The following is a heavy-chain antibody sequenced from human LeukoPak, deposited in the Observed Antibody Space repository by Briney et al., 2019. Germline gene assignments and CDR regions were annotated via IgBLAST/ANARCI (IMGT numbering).Heavy chain of an antibody. V-gene: IGHV4-30-2*01. Sequence: SQTPSLTCTVSGGSISSGGYYWNWIRQPPGKGLDWIGYIYHSGSTYYNPSLKSRVTISVDRSKNQFSLKLSSVTAADTAVYYCARGDGYGDYGLDYWGQGTLVTVSS. CDR2: IYHSGST. CDR3: ARGDGYGDYGLDY. CDR1: GGSISSGGYY. D-gene: IGHD4-17*01. J-gene: IGHJ4*02.